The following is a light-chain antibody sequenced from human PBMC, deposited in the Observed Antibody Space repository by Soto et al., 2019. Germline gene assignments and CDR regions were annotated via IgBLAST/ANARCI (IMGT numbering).Light chain of an antibody. CDR3: EQRSNWPVN. CDR2: DSS. Sequence: EVVLTQSPATLSLSPGERATLSCRASQSVSSYLAWYQHKPVQAPRLLIYDSSNSATGIPARFSGSGSGTDFTLTISSLEPEDFAVYYCEQRSNWPVNFGQGTRLEIK. V-gene: IGKV3-11*01. J-gene: IGKJ5*01. CDR1: QSVSSY.